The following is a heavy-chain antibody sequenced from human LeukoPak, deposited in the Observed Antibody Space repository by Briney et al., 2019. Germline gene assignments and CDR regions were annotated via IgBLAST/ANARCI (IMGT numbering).Heavy chain of an antibody. V-gene: IGHV4-39*07. CDR3: ARGRASYYNYYMDV. CDR1: GGSISSSSYY. Sequence: PSETLSLTCTVSGGSISSSSYYWGWIRQPPGKGLEWIGSIYYSGSTNYNPSLKSRVTISVDTSKNQFSLKLSTVTAADTAVYYCARGRASYYNYYMDVWGKGTTVTVSS. J-gene: IGHJ6*03. CDR2: IYYSGST.